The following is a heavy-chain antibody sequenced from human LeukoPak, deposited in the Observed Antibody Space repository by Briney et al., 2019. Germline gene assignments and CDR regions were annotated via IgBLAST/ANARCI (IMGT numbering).Heavy chain of an antibody. CDR3: ARIQRRGYCNSTSCPAGGDFDY. D-gene: IGHD2-2*03. V-gene: IGHV3-7*01. Sequence: PGGSLRLSCAASGFTFSSYWMSWVRQAPGKGLEWVANIKQDGSEKYYVDSVRGRFTISRDNAKNSLYLQMDSLRAEDTAVYYCARIQRRGYCNSTSCPAGGDFDYWGQGTLVTVSS. CDR1: GFTFSSYW. CDR2: IKQDGSEK. J-gene: IGHJ4*02.